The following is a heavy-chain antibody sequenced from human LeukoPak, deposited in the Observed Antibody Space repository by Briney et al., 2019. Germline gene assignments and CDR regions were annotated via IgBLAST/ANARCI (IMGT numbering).Heavy chain of an antibody. CDR2: MNPNSGNT. Sequence: ASVKVSCKASGYTFTSYDINWVRQATGQGLEWMGWMNPNSGNTGYAQKFQGRVTMTRNTSISTAYMELSSLRSEDTAVYYCARDHRDIVVVPAATIYDAFDIWGQGTMVTVSS. CDR3: ARDHRDIVVVPAATIYDAFDI. V-gene: IGHV1-8*01. J-gene: IGHJ3*02. D-gene: IGHD2-2*01. CDR1: GYTFTSYD.